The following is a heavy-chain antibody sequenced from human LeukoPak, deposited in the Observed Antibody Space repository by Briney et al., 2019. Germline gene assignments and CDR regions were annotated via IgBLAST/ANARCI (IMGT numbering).Heavy chain of an antibody. CDR2: INWNGGST. D-gene: IGHD7-27*01. Sequence: GGSLRLSCAASGFTFDDYGMSWVRQAPGKGMEWVSGINWNGGSTGYADSVKGRFTISRDNAKNSLYLQMNSLRAEDTALYHCARGTWGRGDYYYYGMDVWGQGTTVTVSS. V-gene: IGHV3-20*01. J-gene: IGHJ6*02. CDR3: ARGTWGRGDYYYYGMDV. CDR1: GFTFDDYG.